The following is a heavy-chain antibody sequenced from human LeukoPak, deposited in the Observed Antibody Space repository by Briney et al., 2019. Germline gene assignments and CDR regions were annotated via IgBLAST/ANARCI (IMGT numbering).Heavy chain of an antibody. CDR2: IYYSGST. CDR3: ARDKGISSAIDL. V-gene: IGHV4-59*01. J-gene: IGHJ5*02. Sequence: TSETLSLTCSVSGGSISSYYWSWIRQPPGKGLEWIGYIYYSGSTSYNPSLESRVTMSVDTSKNQFSLKLSSVTAADTAVYYCARDKGISSAIDLWGQGTLVTVSS. CDR1: GGSISSYY. D-gene: IGHD6-6*01.